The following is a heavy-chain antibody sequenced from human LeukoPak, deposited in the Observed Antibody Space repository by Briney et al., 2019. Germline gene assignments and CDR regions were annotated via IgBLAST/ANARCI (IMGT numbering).Heavy chain of an antibody. Sequence: PSETLSLTCAVYGGSFSGYYWSWLRQPPGKGLEWIGEINHSGSTNYNPSLKSRVTISVDRSKNQFSLKLSSVTAADTAVYYCARTTNYYDSSGYSDAFDIWGQGTMVTVSS. V-gene: IGHV4-34*01. J-gene: IGHJ3*02. CDR1: GGSFSGYY. CDR2: INHSGST. CDR3: ARTTNYYDSSGYSDAFDI. D-gene: IGHD3-22*01.